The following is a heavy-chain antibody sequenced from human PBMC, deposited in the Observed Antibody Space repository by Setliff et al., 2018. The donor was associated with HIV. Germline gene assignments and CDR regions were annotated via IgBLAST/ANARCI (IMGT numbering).Heavy chain of an antibody. V-gene: IGHV3-23*01. CDR2: ISGSGGST. D-gene: IGHD3-22*01. Sequence: PGGSLRLSCAASGFTFNTYAMSWVRQAPGKGLEWVSVISGSGGSTFYADSVKGRFTISRDNSKNTLYLQMNRLRVEDTAVYYCVRVNYYDRIGDSLDAFDIWGQGTKVTVSS. CDR1: GFTFNTYA. CDR3: VRVNYYDRIGDSLDAFDI. J-gene: IGHJ3*02.